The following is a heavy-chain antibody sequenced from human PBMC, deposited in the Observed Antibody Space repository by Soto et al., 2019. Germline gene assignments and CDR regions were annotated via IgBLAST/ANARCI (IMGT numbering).Heavy chain of an antibody. V-gene: IGHV1-2*02. CDR2: INPATGAA. Sequence: QLHLVQSGAVVKKPGASVTVSCSASGYPVTAYYMHWVRQAPGRGLEWMGGINPATGAAKYTQTFQGRVTMSRATSTCTVFMELRGLPSEDTAVFYCARGGGVGVAGSAAFDMWGQGTLVTVSS. CDR3: ARGGGVGVAGSAAFDM. CDR1: GYPVTAYY. J-gene: IGHJ3*02. D-gene: IGHD3-3*01.